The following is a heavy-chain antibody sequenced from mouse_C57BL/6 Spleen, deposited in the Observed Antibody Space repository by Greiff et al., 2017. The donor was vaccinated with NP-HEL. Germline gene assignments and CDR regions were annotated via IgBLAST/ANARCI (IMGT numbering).Heavy chain of an antibody. Sequence: QVQLKESGPELVKPGASVKISCKASGYAFSSSWMNWVKQRPGKGLEWIGRIYPGDGDTNYNGKFKGKATLTADKSSRTAYMQLGSLTSGDSGVYCCAGDGYYPFDDWGQGTTLTVSS. D-gene: IGHD2-3*01. CDR3: AGDGYYPFDD. J-gene: IGHJ2*01. CDR2: IYPGDGDT. V-gene: IGHV1-82*01. CDR1: GYAFSSSW.